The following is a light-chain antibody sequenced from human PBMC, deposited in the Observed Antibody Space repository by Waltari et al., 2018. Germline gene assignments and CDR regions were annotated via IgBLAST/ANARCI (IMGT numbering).Light chain of an antibody. V-gene: IGLV1-47*01. Sequence: QSILTQPPSESGTPGQPVTISCSCHNYTLGKNPASLVQQVPGTAPKVLIYKDDRRPSGVPNRFYAAKSCTYASLAISGLRSDYEADYYCAALDDTVKRVLFGGGTKLTVL. CDR3: AALDDTVKRVL. J-gene: IGLJ2*01. CDR1: NYTLGKNP. CDR2: KDD.